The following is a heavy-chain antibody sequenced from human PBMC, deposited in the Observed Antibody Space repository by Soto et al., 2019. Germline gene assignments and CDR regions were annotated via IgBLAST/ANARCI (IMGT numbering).Heavy chain of an antibody. V-gene: IGHV2-5*02. CDR1: GFSCSSRGVC. D-gene: IGHD3-3*01. CDR3: AHIFADCRDHHRQFSF. Sequence: YGHTVFNPTQTLRRICTVCGFSCSSRGVCVGWIRQPPGKGLEWLALIYWDGDKRYSPSLKTRLAISKDASRSQVVLTMTDLDPVDTATYYCAHIFADCRDHHRQFSFCGQGT. CDR2: IYWDGDK. J-gene: IGHJ4*02.